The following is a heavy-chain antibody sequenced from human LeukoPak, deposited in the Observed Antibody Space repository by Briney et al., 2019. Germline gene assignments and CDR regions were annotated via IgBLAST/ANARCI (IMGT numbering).Heavy chain of an antibody. Sequence: PGGSLRLXCVTSGITFSNYYMHWVRQVPGEGLVWVSHIIQDGSVTSYADSVKGRFTISRDNAKNTVYLQLNNLRAEDTAVYYCATGDYRGLGYWGQGTLVTVSS. CDR2: IIQDGSVT. CDR1: GITFSNYY. D-gene: IGHD4-17*01. J-gene: IGHJ4*02. V-gene: IGHV3-74*01. CDR3: ATGDYRGLGY.